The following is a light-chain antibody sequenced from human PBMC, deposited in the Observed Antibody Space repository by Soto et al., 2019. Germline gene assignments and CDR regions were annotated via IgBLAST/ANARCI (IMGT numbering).Light chain of an antibody. CDR3: QQYYDFRT. J-gene: IGKJ1*01. V-gene: IGKV1-5*03. CDR2: EAS. CDR1: QGVSTW. Sequence: IQLTQSPSTLSGSVGYRVTITCRASQGVSTWLAWYQQRPSQAPKLLVYEASKLQSGVPSRFSASGSVRDFTLTISSLQPEDSATYYCQQYYDFRTFGQGTKVEI.